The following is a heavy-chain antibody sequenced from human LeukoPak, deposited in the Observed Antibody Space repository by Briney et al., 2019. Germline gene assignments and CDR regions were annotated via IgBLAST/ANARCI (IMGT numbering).Heavy chain of an antibody. V-gene: IGHV3-74*01. Sequence: GGSLTLSCAASGFTFSSYWRHWVRQAPGKRLVWVSRINSDWSSTSYADSVKGRFTISRDNAKNTLYLQMNSLRAEDTAVYYCARAPYSGSWPYYYYYYMDVWGKGTTVTVSS. J-gene: IGHJ6*03. CDR3: ARAPYSGSWPYYYYYYMDV. CDR1: GFTFSSYW. D-gene: IGHD1-26*01. CDR2: INSDWSST.